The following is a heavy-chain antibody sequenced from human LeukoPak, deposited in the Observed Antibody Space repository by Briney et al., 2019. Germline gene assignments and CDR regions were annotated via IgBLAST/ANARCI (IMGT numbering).Heavy chain of an antibody. CDR2: ILPDGSDK. D-gene: IGHD1-7*01. CDR1: GFTFSRNG. Sequence: GGSLRLSCAASGFTFSRNGMHWVRQAPGKGLEWVAVILPDGSDKYYADSVKGRFTISRDNSKNTLYLQMNSLRAEDTAVYYCARGSGTTDWYFDLWGRGTQVTVPS. V-gene: IGHV3-33*01. J-gene: IGHJ2*01. CDR3: ARGSGTTDWYFDL.